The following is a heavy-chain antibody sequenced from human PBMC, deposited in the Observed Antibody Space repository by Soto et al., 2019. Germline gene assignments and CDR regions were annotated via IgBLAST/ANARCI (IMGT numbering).Heavy chain of an antibody. Sequence: GGSLRLSCAASGLTFSSYGMHWVRQAPGKGLEWVAVISYDGSNKYYADSVKGRFTISRDNSKNTLYLQMNSLRAEDTAVYYCAKDGWIQLAVVYFDYWGQGSLATVYS. D-gene: IGHD5-18*01. J-gene: IGHJ4*02. V-gene: IGHV3-30*18. CDR3: AKDGWIQLAVVYFDY. CDR1: GLTFSSYG. CDR2: ISYDGSNK.